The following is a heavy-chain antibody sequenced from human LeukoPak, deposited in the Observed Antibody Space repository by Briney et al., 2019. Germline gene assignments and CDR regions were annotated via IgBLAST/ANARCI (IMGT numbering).Heavy chain of an antibody. D-gene: IGHD3-22*01. V-gene: IGHV1-2*02. CDR2: INPNNGDT. CDR3: ARGSTARYYYDSSGYYRGAVDY. J-gene: IGHJ4*02. CDR1: GYTFTGNF. Sequence: ASVKVSCKTSGYTFTGNFMHWVRQAPGQGPEWMGWINPNNGDTNYAQKFQGRVTMTTDTSTSTAYMELRSLRSDDTAVYYCARGSTARYYYDSSGYYRGAVDYWGQGTLVTISS.